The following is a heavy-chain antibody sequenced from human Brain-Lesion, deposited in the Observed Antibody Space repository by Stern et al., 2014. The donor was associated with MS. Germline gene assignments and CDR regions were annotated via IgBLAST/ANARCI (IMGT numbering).Heavy chain of an antibody. Sequence: VQLEESGPGLVKPSQTLSLTCNVSGDSISSGDNYWSWIRQSPVKGLEWIGYIYYIGSTFYNPSLKSRVTISVDTSQNQFSLRLSSVTAADTAVYYCARGESSRYYYYFDYWGQGTLVTVSS. CDR1: GDSISSGDNY. CDR2: IYYIGST. J-gene: IGHJ4*02. D-gene: IGHD3-22*01. CDR3: ARGESSRYYYYFDY. V-gene: IGHV4-30-4*01.